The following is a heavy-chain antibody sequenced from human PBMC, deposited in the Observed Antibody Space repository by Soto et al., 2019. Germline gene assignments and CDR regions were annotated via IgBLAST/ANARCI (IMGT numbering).Heavy chain of an antibody. Sequence: DTLSLTCAVSGYSISSGYYWGWIRQPPGKGLEWIGSIYHSGSTYYNPSLKSRVTISVDTSKNQFSLKLSSVTAADTAVYYCARAHCTNGVCYRGMDVWGQGTTVTVSS. V-gene: IGHV4-38-2*01. CDR1: GYSISSGYY. CDR2: IYHSGST. CDR3: ARAHCTNGVCYRGMDV. D-gene: IGHD2-8*01. J-gene: IGHJ6*02.